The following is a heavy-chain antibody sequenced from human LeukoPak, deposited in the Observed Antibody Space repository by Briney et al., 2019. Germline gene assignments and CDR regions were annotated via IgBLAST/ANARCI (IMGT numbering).Heavy chain of an antibody. V-gene: IGHV3-7*03. CDR1: GFTFSSFW. D-gene: IGHD1-14*01. J-gene: IGHJ3*02. Sequence: GGSLRLSCAASGFTFSSFWMGWVRQTPGKRLEWVANMNIDGSEKYYADSVKGRFSISRDNARNSVYLQMNSLRVEDSAVYFCARVYHDAFDIWGQGTMVTVSS. CDR3: ARVYHDAFDI. CDR2: MNIDGSEK.